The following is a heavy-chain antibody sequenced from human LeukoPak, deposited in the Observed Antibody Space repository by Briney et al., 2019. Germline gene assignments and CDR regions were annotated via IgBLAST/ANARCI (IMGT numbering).Heavy chain of an antibody. CDR1: GFTFSSYA. D-gene: IGHD2-15*01. CDR2: ISGSGGST. J-gene: IGHJ4*02. CDR3: AKGATRRGRSTPYYFDY. Sequence: GGSLRLSCAASGFTFSSYAMSWVRQAPGKGLEWVSAISGSGGSTYYADSVKGRFTISRDNSKNTLYLQMNSLRAEDTVVYYCAKGATRRGRSTPYYFDYWGQGTLVTVSS. V-gene: IGHV3-23*01.